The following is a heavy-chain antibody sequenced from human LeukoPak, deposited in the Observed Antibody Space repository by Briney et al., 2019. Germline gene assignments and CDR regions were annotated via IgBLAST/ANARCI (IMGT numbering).Heavy chain of an antibody. CDR3: ARVEIAAAALGD. CDR1: GGSISSSTYY. Sequence: SETLSLTCTVSGGSISSSTYYWGWIRQPPGKGLEWLGTIYYSGSTYYNPSLKSRVTISVDTSKNQFSLKLNSVTAADTAVYYCARVEIAAAALGDWGQGTLVTVSS. J-gene: IGHJ4*02. V-gene: IGHV4-39*07. CDR2: IYYSGST. D-gene: IGHD6-13*01.